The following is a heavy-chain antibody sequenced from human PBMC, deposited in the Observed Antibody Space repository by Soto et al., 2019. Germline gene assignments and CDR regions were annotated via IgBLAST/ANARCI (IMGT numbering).Heavy chain of an antibody. CDR2: IIPIFGTA. J-gene: IGHJ6*02. V-gene: IGHV1-69*12. D-gene: IGHD2-21*02. CDR3: ASHCGGDCYTAYYYYYGMDV. CDR1: GGTFSSYA. Sequence: QVQLVQSGAEVKKPGSSVKVSCKASGGTFSSYAISWVRQAPGQGLEWMGGIIPIFGTANYAQKFQGRVTITADESTSTAYMELSSLRSEDTAVYYCASHCGGDCYTAYYYYYGMDVWGQGTTVTVPS.